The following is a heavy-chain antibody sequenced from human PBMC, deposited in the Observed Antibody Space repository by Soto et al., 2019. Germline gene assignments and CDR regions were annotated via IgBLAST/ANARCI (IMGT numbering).Heavy chain of an antibody. D-gene: IGHD1-7*01. CDR1: GLTFSLFA. CDR2: ISNDGGNK. J-gene: IGHJ5*02. V-gene: IGHV3-30-3*01. CDR3: ARGGTGTTRNWFDP. Sequence: QSGGSLRLSCAASGLTFSLFAMHWLRQAPGGRLEWVAVISNDGGNKYYADSVKGRFTTSRDNSRNTLYLQMNSLRAEDTAVYYCARGGTGTTRNWFDPWGQGTLVTVSS.